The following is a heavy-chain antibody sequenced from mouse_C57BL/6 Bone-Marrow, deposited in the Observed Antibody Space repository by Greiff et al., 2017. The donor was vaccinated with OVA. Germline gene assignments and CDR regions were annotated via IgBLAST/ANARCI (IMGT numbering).Heavy chain of an antibody. V-gene: IGHV1-81*01. J-gene: IGHJ2*01. CDR1: GYTFTSYG. Sequence: LVESGAELARPGASVKLSCKASGYTFTSYGISWVKQRTGQGLEWIGEIYPRSGNTYYNEKFKGKATLTADKSSSTAYMELRSLTSEDSAVYFCAVPITTVVCPTRWGQGTTLTVSS. CDR3: AVPITTVVCPTR. D-gene: IGHD1-1*01. CDR2: IYPRSGNT.